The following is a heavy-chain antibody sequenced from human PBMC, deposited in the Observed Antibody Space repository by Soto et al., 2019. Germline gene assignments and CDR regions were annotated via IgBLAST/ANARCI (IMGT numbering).Heavy chain of an antibody. J-gene: IGHJ6*02. V-gene: IGHV4-38-2*02. D-gene: IGHD4-4*01. CDR2: IFHSGST. CDR3: ARGRDSNYYYGLDV. Sequence: PSETLSLTCSVSGYSISSGYYWGCIRQPPGKGLEWVGSIFHSGSTYYNPSLKSRITISIDTSENQFSLRLSSVTAADTAVYYCARGRDSNYYYGLDVWGQGTTVTV. CDR1: GYSISSGYY.